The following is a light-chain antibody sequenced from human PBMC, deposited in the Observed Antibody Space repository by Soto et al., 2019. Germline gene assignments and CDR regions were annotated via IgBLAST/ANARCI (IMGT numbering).Light chain of an antibody. J-gene: IGKJ1*01. V-gene: IGKV1-12*01. CDR1: QSISSW. CDR3: QQANTFPQT. Sequence: DIQMTQSPSSVSASVGDRVTITCRASQSISSWLAWYQQKPGKAPKLLIYAASSLQSGVPSRFSGSGFGTDFTLTISSLQPEDFATYYCQQANTFPQTFGQGNKVDIK. CDR2: AAS.